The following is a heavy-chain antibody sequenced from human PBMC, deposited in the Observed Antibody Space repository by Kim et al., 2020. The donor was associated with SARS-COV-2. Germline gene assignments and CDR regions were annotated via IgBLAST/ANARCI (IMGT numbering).Heavy chain of an antibody. CDR2: KK. V-gene: IGHV3-7*04. D-gene: IGHD3-22*01. CDR3: SRLKSGYYDY. Sequence: KKYYVDSVKGRFTSSRDNAKNSLYLQVNSLRAEDTAVYYCSRLKSGYYDYWGQGTLVTVSS. J-gene: IGHJ4*02.